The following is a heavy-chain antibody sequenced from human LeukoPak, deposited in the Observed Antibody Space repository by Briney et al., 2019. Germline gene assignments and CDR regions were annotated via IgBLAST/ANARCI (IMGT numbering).Heavy chain of an antibody. V-gene: IGHV1-3*01. J-gene: IGHJ4*02. CDR3: ARPTGLGDSSARN. Sequence: ASVKVSCKASGYTFTSYDMHWVRQAPGQRLEWMGWINAGNGNTKYSQKFQGRVTITRDTSASTVYMELSSLRSEDTAVYYCARPTGLGDSSARNWGQGTLVTVSS. CDR1: GYTFTSYD. D-gene: IGHD3-22*01. CDR2: INAGNGNT.